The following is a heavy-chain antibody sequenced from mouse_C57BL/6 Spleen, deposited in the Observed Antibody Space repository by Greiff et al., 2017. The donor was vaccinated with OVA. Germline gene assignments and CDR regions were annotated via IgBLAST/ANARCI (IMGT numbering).Heavy chain of an antibody. D-gene: IGHD2-10*02. J-gene: IGHJ2*01. CDR3: ASTLSALAFDY. CDR1: GYTFTDYY. V-gene: IGHV1-26*01. Sequence: EVQLQQSGPELVRPGASVKISCKASGYTFTDYYMNWVKQSHGKSLEWIGDINPNNGGTSYNQKFKGKATLTVDKSSSTAYMELRSLTSEDSAVYYCASTLSALAFDYWGQGTTLTVSS. CDR2: INPNNGGT.